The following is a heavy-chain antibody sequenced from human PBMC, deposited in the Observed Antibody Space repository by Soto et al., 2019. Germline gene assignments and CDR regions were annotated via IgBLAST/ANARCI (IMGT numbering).Heavy chain of an antibody. CDR1: GFTCGDYY. Sequence: GRPLRLSCAAVGFTCGDYYMSWILQAPGKGLEWVSYISSSDSIYYADSVKGRFTISRDNAKNSVYLQMNSLRAEDTDIYYCARDSGIPNDYWGQGTLVTVSS. D-gene: IGHD1-1*01. CDR2: ISSSDSI. J-gene: IGHJ4*02. CDR3: ARDSGIPNDY. V-gene: IGHV3-11*01.